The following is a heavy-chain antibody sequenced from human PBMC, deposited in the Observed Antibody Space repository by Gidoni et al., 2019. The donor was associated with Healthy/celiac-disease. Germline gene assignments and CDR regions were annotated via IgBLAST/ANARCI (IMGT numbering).Heavy chain of an antibody. V-gene: IGHV4-59*01. J-gene: IGHJ5*02. CDR3: ARVGGDRSFDP. CDR1: GGSISSYY. CDR2: IYYSGST. Sequence: QVLLQESGSGLVKPSETLSLTCTVSGGSISSYYWSWIRQPPGQGLYWIGYIYYSGSTNYSPSLKSRVTISVDTSKNQFSLKLSSVTAADTAVYYCARVGGDRSFDPWGQGTLVTVSS. D-gene: IGHD2-21*02.